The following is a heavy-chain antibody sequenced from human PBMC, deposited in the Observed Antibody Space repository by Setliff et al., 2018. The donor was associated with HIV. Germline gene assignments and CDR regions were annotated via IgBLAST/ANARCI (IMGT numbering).Heavy chain of an antibody. V-gene: IGHV2-5*02. J-gene: IGHJ3*02. CDR3: AHRHRYNYGEYAFDI. CDR1: GFSLHNNEVA. Sequence: SGPTLVNPTQTLTLTCTLSGFSLHNNEVAVDWIRQPPGKALEWLKVMYWGDNKCYRPSLKTNLTITKDSSKNQVVLTMTNMDPVDTATYYCAHRHRYNYGEYAFDIWGQGTMVTVSS. D-gene: IGHD5-18*01. CDR2: MYWGDNK.